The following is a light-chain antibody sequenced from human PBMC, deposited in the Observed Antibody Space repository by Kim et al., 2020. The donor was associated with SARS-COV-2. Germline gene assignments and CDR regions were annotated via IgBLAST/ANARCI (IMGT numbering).Light chain of an antibody. V-gene: IGKV1-39*01. J-gene: IGKJ2*03. CDR1: QFISSN. Sequence: SASVGDRFTITFRPGQFISSNLNWYQQKTGKAPKFLIYTASNLQGGVPSRFSGSGSGTDFTLTISSLQPENSATYYCQQTYILPHSFGQGTKLEI. CDR3: QQTYILPHS. CDR2: TAS.